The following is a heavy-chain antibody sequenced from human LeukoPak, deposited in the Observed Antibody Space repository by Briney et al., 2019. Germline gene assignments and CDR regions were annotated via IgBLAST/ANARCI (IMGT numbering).Heavy chain of an antibody. CDR3: ARGRGYCSGGSCGDYYYYYGMDV. J-gene: IGHJ6*02. CDR2: ISSNGGST. D-gene: IGHD2-15*01. CDR1: GFTFSSYA. V-gene: IGHV3-64*01. Sequence: SGGSLRLSCAASGFTFSSYAMHWVRQAPGKGLEYVSAISSNGGSTYYANSVKGRFTISRDNSKNTLYLQMGSLRAEDMAVYYCARGRGYCSGGSCGDYYYYYGMDVWGQGTTVTISS.